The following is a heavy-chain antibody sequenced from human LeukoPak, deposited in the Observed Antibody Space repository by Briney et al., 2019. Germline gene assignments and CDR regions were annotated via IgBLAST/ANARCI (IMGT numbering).Heavy chain of an antibody. CDR2: ISYDGSNK. J-gene: IGHJ4*02. V-gene: IGHV3-30*18. CDR3: AKEQLGYCSGTSCSRIID. Sequence: PGGSLRLSCAASGFTFSSYGMHWVRQAPGKGLEWVAVISYDGSNKYYADSVKGRFTISRDNSKNTLYLQMNSLRAEDTAVYYCAKEQLGYCSGTSCSRIIDWGQGTLVTVSS. CDR1: GFTFSSYG. D-gene: IGHD2-2*01.